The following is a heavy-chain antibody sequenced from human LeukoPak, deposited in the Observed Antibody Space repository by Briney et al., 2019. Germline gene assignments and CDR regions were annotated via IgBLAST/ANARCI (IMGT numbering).Heavy chain of an antibody. CDR1: GFTVSSNY. V-gene: IGHV3-53*01. CDR3: ARVDPFHDYGLDY. Sequence: PGGSLRLSCAASGFTVSSNYMSWVRQAPGKGLEWVSVIYSGGSTYYADSVKGRFTISRDNSKNTLYLQMNSLRAEDTAVYYCARVDPFHDYGLDYWGQGTLVTVSS. CDR2: IYSGGST. D-gene: IGHD4-17*01. J-gene: IGHJ4*02.